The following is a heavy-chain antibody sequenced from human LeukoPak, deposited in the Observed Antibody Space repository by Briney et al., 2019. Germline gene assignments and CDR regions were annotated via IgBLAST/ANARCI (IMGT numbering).Heavy chain of an antibody. CDR2: VIPIFGTA. D-gene: IGHD4-17*01. CDR1: GGTFSSYA. Sequence: SVKVSCKASGGTFSSYAISWVRQAPGQGLEWMGRVIPIFGTANYAQKFQGRVTITTDESTSTAYMELSSLRSEDTAVYYCARAGVDYGDNILDYWGQGTLVTVSS. CDR3: ARAGVDYGDNILDY. J-gene: IGHJ4*02. V-gene: IGHV1-69*05.